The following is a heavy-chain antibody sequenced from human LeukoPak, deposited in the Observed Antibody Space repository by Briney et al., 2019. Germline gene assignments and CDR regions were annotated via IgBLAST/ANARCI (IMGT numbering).Heavy chain of an antibody. Sequence: GGSLRLSCAASGFTFSSYAMSWVRQAPGKGLEWVSAISGSGGSTYHADSVKGRFTISRDNSKNTLYLQMNSLRAEDTAVYYCAKHQGYCSGGSCYSVFSSFDYWGQGTLVTVSS. CDR1: GFTFSSYA. J-gene: IGHJ4*02. CDR2: ISGSGGST. CDR3: AKHQGYCSGGSCYSVFSSFDY. D-gene: IGHD2-15*01. V-gene: IGHV3-23*01.